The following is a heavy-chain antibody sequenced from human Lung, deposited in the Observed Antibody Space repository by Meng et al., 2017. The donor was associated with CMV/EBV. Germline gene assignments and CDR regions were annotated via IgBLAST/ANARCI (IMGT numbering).Heavy chain of an antibody. V-gene: IGHV3-11*04. CDR1: GFTFSDFY. Sequence: GGSLRLXXAASGFTFSDFYISWIRQAPGKGLEWVANIGTSESSKYYVDSVKGRFTVSRDNTKNSLYLQMNTLTVEDTAAYYCARGGGATAKDFYGMDVWGQGTTVXVSS. J-gene: IGHJ6*01. CDR2: IGTSESSK. D-gene: IGHD1-26*01. CDR3: ARGGGATAKDFYGMDV.